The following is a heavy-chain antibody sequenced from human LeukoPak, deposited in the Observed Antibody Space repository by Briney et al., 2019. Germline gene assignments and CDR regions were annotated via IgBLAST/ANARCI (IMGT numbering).Heavy chain of an antibody. CDR3: ADSGWLYYFDY. CDR2: IKSKTDGGTT. Sequence: PGGSLRLSCAASGFTFSNAWMSWVRQAPGKGLEWVGRIKSKTDGGTTDYAAPVKGRFTISRDDSKNTLYLQMNSLRAEDTAVYYCADSGWLYYFDYWGQGTLVTVSS. V-gene: IGHV3-15*01. J-gene: IGHJ4*02. CDR1: GFTFSNAW. D-gene: IGHD6-19*01.